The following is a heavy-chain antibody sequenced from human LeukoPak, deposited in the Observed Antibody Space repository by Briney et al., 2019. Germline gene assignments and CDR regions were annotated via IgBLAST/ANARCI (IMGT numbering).Heavy chain of an antibody. V-gene: IGHV4-59*08. CDR3: ARSGFYNTGWAHFDS. J-gene: IGHJ4*02. CDR1: GGSMTNYY. CDR2: IYYSGST. D-gene: IGHD6-19*01. Sequence: KASETLSLTCTVSGGSMTNYYWTWIRQPPGKGLELIGYIYYSGSTNYNPSLMSRVTISVDTSKNHFSLRLSAVTAADTAVYYCARSGFYNTGWAHFDSWGQGALVTVSS.